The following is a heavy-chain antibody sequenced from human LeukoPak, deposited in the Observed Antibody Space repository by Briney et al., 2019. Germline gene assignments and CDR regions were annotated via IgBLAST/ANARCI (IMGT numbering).Heavy chain of an antibody. V-gene: IGHV4-59*01. D-gene: IGHD5-12*01. CDR1: GGSISSYY. Sequence: SETLSLTCTVSGGSISSYYWSWLRQPPGKGLEWLGYFYYSGSTNYNPSLKIRVTISVDTSKNQFSLKLSSVTAADTAVYYCARDPTSGYDYYYYGMDVWGQGTTVTVSS. J-gene: IGHJ6*02. CDR3: ARDPTSGYDYYYYGMDV. CDR2: FYYSGST.